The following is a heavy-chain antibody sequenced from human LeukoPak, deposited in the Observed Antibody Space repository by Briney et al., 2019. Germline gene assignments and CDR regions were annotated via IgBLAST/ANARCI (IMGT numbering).Heavy chain of an antibody. D-gene: IGHD3-10*01. V-gene: IGHV3-23*01. CDR1: GFTFSSYA. J-gene: IGHJ4*02. Sequence: GGSLRLSCAASGFTFSSYAMSWLRQAPGKGLEWFSAISGSAYSTYYADPVKGRLTISRDNSKNTLYLQMNSLRPEDTAVYYCATGARGKNWGQGTLVTVPS. CDR3: ATGARGKN. CDR2: ISGSAYST.